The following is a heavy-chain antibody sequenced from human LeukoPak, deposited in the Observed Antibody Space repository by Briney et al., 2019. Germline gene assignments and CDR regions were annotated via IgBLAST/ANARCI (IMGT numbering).Heavy chain of an antibody. J-gene: IGHJ4*02. D-gene: IGHD2-15*01. Sequence: PSETLSLTCTVSGYSISSGYYWGWIRQPPGKGLGWIGSIYHSGSTYYNPSLKSRVTISVDTSKNQFSLKLSSVTAADTAVYYCARAGEYCSGGSCYSGVYFDYWGQGTLVTVSS. CDR1: GYSISSGYY. CDR2: IYHSGST. V-gene: IGHV4-38-2*02. CDR3: ARAGEYCSGGSCYSGVYFDY.